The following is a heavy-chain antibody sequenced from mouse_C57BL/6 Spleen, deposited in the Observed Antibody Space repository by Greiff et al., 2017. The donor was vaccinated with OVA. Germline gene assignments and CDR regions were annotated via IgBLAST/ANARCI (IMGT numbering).Heavy chain of an antibody. D-gene: IGHD1-1*01. J-gene: IGHJ1*03. V-gene: IGHV1-64*01. CDR3: ARRMGGSSISWYFDV. CDR2: IHPNSGST. CDR1: GYTFTSYW. Sequence: VQLQQPGAELVKPGASVKLSCKASGYTFTSYWMHWVKQRPGQGLEWIGMIHPNSGSTNYNEKFKSKATLTVDKSSSTAYMQLSSLTSEDSAVYYCARRMGGSSISWYFDVWGTGTTVTVSS.